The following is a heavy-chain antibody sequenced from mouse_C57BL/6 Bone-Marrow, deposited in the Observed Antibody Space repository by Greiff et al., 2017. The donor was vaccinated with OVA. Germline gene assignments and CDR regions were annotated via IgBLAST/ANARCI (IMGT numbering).Heavy chain of an antibody. V-gene: IGHV1-62-2*01. CDR1: GYTFTEYT. J-gene: IGHJ2*01. CDR3: ARHEDNHYCSSYYFDY. Sequence: QVQLKQSGAELVKPGASVKLSCKASGYTFTEYTIHWVKQRSGQGLEWIGWFYPGSGSIKYNEKFKDKATLTADKSSSTVYMELSRLTSEDSAVYFCARHEDNHYCSSYYFDYWGQGTTLTVSS. D-gene: IGHD1-1*01. CDR2: FYPGSGSI.